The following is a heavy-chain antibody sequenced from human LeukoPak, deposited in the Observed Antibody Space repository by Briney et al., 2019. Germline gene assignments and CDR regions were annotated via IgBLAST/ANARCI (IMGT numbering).Heavy chain of an antibody. J-gene: IGHJ4*02. CDR2: VYYGQSP. V-gene: IGHV4-39*01. CDR3: ASLRRGYSLYYFDY. CDR1: GGSISSNNDY. D-gene: IGHD3-22*01. Sequence: SETLSLTCTVSGGSISSNNDYWGWIRQPPGKGLEWIGNVYYGQSPYYNPSFKSRLTISVDTSKNQFSLKLSSVTAADTAVYYCASLRRGYSLYYFDYWGQGTLVTVSS.